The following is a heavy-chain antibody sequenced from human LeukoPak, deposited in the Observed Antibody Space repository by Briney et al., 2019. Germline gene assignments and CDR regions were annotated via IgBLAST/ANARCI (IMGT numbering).Heavy chain of an antibody. CDR3: AKKVSPPEH. V-gene: IGHV3-23*01. J-gene: IGHJ4*02. CDR1: GFTFTSYA. CDR2: ISGSGGST. Sequence: PGGSLRLSCAASGFTFTSYAMSWVRQAPGKGLEWVSAISGSGGSTYYADSVKGRFTISRDNAKNSVFLQMNSLRADDTAVYYCAKKVSPPEHWGQGTLVAVSS.